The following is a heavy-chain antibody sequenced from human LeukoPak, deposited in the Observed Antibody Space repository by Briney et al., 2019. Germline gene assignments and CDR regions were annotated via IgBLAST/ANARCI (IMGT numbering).Heavy chain of an antibody. CDR3: ARGYYDFWSGYSTYYYYGMDV. Sequence: AGGSLRLSCAASGFTLSSYEMNWVRQAPGKGLEWVSYISSSGSTIYYADSVKGRFTISIDNAKNSLYLQMNSLRAEDTAVYYCARGYYDFWSGYSTYYYYGMDVWGQGTTVTVSS. J-gene: IGHJ6*02. V-gene: IGHV3-48*03. CDR2: ISSSGSTI. D-gene: IGHD3-3*01. CDR1: GFTLSSYE.